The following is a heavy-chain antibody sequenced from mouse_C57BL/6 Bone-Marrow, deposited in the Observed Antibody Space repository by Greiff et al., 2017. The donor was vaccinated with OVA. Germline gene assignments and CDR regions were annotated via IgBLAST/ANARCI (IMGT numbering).Heavy chain of an antibody. CDR2: IHPNSGST. Sequence: QVQLKQPGAELVKPGASVKLSCKASGYTFTSYWMHWVKQRPGQGLEWIGMIHPNSGSTNYNEKFKSKATLTVDKSSSTAYMQLSSLTSEDSAVYYCARGVLLRYLFAYWGQGTLVTVSA. D-gene: IGHD1-1*01. CDR1: GYTFTSYW. CDR3: ARGVLLRYLFAY. J-gene: IGHJ3*01. V-gene: IGHV1-64*01.